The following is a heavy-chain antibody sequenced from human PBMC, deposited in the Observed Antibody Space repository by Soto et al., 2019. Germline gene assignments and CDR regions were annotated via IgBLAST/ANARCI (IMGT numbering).Heavy chain of an antibody. CDR3: AFPVFDY. V-gene: IGHV3-30*03. Sequence: PGGSLRLSCAASGFTFSSYGMHWVRQAPGKGLEWVAVISYDGSNKYYADSVKGRFTISRDNSKNTLYLQMNSLRAEDTAVYYCAFPVFDYWGQGTLVTVSS. CDR1: GFTFSSYG. CDR2: ISYDGSNK. J-gene: IGHJ4*02.